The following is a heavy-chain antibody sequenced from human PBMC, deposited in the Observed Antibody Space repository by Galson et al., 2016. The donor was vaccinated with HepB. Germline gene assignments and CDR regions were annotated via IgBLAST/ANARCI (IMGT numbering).Heavy chain of an antibody. Sequence: SLRLSCAASGFTFDDCAMHWVRQVPGRGLEWVSGINWNSGSIDYADSVKGRFTISGDNAKKSLYLQMNSLRAEDTAFYYCAKARGGVAELIAFDNWGQGTLVTVSS. CDR3: AKARGGVAELIAFDN. V-gene: IGHV3-9*01. J-gene: IGHJ4*02. D-gene: IGHD2-21*01. CDR2: INWNSGSI. CDR1: GFTFDDCA.